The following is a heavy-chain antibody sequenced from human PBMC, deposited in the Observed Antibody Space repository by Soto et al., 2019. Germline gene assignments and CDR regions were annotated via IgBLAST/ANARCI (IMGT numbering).Heavy chain of an antibody. V-gene: IGHV4-59*01. CDR3: APRPPGGEWFGVFDY. CDR2: VYHSGIT. Sequence: PSETLSLTCTVSRDSINNYYWSWIRQPPGKGPEWIGYVYHSGITNYNPSLESRVTISLDTSKNQFSLKLKSVTAADTAVYYCAPRPPGGEWFGVFDYWSQGTLVTVSS. CDR1: RDSINNYY. D-gene: IGHD3-10*01. J-gene: IGHJ4*02.